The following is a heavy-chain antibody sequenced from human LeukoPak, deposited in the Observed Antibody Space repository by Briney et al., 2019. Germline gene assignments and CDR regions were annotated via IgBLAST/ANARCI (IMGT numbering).Heavy chain of an antibody. CDR3: PRGRGSVCLW. D-gene: IGHD3-10*01. CDR1: GGSFSGYY. J-gene: IGHJ4*02. Sequence: SETLSLTCAVYGGSFSGYYWSWIRQPPGKGLEWIGEINHSGSTNYNPSLKSRVTISVDTSKNQFSLKLSSVTAADTAVYYCPRGRGSVCLWWGQGTLVTVSS. CDR2: INHSGST. V-gene: IGHV4-34*01.